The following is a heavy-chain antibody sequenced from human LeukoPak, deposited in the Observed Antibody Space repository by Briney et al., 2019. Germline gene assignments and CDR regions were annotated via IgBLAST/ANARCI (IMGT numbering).Heavy chain of an antibody. D-gene: IGHD1-26*01. Sequence: ASVKVSFTASGDTFTGGYMRWVRQAPGQGLEWMGWINPNSGGTNYAQKFQGRVTMTRDTSISTAYMELSRLRSDDTAVYYCASANLTYSGFDPWGQGTLVTVSS. CDR1: GDTFTGGY. CDR2: INPNSGGT. CDR3: ASANLTYSGFDP. V-gene: IGHV1-2*02. J-gene: IGHJ5*02.